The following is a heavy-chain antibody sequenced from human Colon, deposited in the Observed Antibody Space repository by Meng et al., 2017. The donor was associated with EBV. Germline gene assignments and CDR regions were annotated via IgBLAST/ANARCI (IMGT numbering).Heavy chain of an antibody. CDR1: GGSISSGGYY. J-gene: IGHJ5*02. CDR3: ARTNYGDYNWFDH. V-gene: IGHV4-31*03. Sequence: QVQLQESGPGLVXXXXXXSLXCXVSGGSISSGGYYWSWIRQHPGKGLEWIGYIYYSGSTYYNPSLRSRVAISIDTSKNQFSLKLTSVTAADTAVYFCARTNYGDYNWFDHWGQGTLVTVSS. D-gene: IGHD4-17*01. CDR2: IYYSGST.